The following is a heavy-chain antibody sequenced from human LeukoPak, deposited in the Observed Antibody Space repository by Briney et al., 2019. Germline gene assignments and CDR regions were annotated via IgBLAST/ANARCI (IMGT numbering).Heavy chain of an antibody. CDR2: IMKDGGQK. D-gene: IGHD5-24*01. Sequence: TGGSLRLSCAASGLTFSSHWMNWARQAPGKGLEWVASIMKDGGQKKYVDSVKGRFTISRDNAQNSLYLQMSGLRAEDTAMYYCVRDADFYKGDYWGQGTLVTVSS. CDR1: GLTFSSHW. J-gene: IGHJ4*02. V-gene: IGHV3-7*03. CDR3: VRDADFYKGDY.